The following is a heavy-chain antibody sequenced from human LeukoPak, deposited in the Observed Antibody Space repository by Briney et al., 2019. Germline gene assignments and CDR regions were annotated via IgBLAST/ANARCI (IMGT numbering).Heavy chain of an antibody. D-gene: IGHD2-21*02. CDR2: ISSSSNTI. Sequence: AGGSLRLSCAASGFTFDDYAMHWVRQAPGKGLEWVSYISSSSNTIYYADSVKGRFTISRDNAKNSLYLQMNSLRAEDTAVYYCARDRGDWLPRDIDYWGQGTLVTVSS. CDR1: GFTFDDYA. V-gene: IGHV3-48*01. J-gene: IGHJ4*02. CDR3: ARDRGDWLPRDIDY.